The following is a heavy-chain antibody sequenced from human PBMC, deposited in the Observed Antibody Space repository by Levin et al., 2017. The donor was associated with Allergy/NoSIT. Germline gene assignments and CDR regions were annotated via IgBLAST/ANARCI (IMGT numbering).Heavy chain of an antibody. V-gene: IGHV4-30-4*01. Sequence: SETLSLTCTVSGGSISSGDYYWSWIRQPPGTGLEWIGYIFYSGSTYYNPSLKSRVTISVDTSKNQFSLKLSSVTAADTAVYYCARDAASGDYFDYWGQGTLVTVSA. CDR2: IFYSGST. J-gene: IGHJ4*02. CDR1: GGSISSGDYY. D-gene: IGHD6-13*01. CDR3: ARDAASGDYFDY.